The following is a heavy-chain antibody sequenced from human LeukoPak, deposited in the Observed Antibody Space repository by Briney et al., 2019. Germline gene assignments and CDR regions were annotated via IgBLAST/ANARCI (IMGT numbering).Heavy chain of an antibody. CDR1: GYTFTSYD. CDR2: MNPNSGNT. CDR3: ARVFSDGSGSYNWFDP. J-gene: IGHJ5*02. Sequence: ASVKVSCKASGYTFTSYDIKWVRQATGQGLEWMGWMNPNSGNTGYAQKFQGRVTMTRNTSISTAYMELSSLRSEDTAVYYCARVFSDGSGSYNWFDPWGQGTLVTVSS. D-gene: IGHD3-10*01. V-gene: IGHV1-8*02.